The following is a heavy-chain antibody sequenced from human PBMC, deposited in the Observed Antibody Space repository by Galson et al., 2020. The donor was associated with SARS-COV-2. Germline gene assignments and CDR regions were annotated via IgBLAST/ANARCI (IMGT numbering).Heavy chain of an antibody. J-gene: IGHJ1*01. V-gene: IGHV3-11*01. CDR2: IGASGNTV. CDR3: AGGATFFPS. Sequence: GESLKISCVASGFTFSDYSMTWIRQAAGKGLEWVADIGASGNTVDYAGSVRGRFTISRDNARNSLYLQMNSLRADDAAVYFCAGGATFFPSWGQGTLVSVSS. CDR1: GFTFSDYS.